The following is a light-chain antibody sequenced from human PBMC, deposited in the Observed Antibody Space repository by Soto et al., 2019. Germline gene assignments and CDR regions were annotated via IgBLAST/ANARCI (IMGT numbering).Light chain of an antibody. Sequence: IQMTQSPSSVSASVGDRLTITCRASRDISNSLGWYQQKPGKAPKLLIYGASRLQNGVPSRFSGSGSGTDFTLIISRLQPEDSATYYCLQDYSYPRTFGQGTKVDIK. V-gene: IGKV1-6*02. J-gene: IGKJ1*01. CDR2: GAS. CDR1: RDISNS. CDR3: LQDYSYPRT.